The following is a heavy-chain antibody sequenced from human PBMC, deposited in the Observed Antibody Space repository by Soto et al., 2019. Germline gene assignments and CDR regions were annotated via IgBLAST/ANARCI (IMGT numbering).Heavy chain of an antibody. CDR2: ISTLNGKT. CDR1: GYDYVTYA. D-gene: IGHD5-18*01. V-gene: IGHV1-18*01. Sequence: QAQLVQSGAEVKKPGASVNVSCKASGYDYVTYAITWVRQRPGQGLEWMGWISTLNGKTNYAQNFQGRVTMTTDTSTRIVHLEMRSLRSDDTAVDYCARSVQVWLQDYYGMDVWGQGTTVTVSS. CDR3: ARSVQVWLQDYYGMDV. J-gene: IGHJ6*02.